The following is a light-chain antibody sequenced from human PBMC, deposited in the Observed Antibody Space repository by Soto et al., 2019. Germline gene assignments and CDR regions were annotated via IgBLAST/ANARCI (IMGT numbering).Light chain of an antibody. CDR3: TSYTSSITYV. Sequence: QSVLTQPASVSGSPGQSITISCTGTSSDVGGYNLVSWYQHHPGKAPKLIIYDVTNRPSGISNRFSGSKSGNTASLTISGLQAEDEADYYRTSYTSSITYVFGTGTKVTVL. J-gene: IGLJ1*01. CDR2: DVT. CDR1: SSDVGGYNL. V-gene: IGLV2-14*03.